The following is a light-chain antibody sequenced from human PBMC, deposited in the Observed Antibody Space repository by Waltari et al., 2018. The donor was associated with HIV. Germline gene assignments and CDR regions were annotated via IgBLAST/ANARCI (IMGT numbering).Light chain of an antibody. J-gene: IGKJ2*03. Sequence: DIQMTQSPSSLSASVGDRVNITCRASQTIKNYLNWYQQKPGKAPKVLIHAASSLQSGVPSRFSGSGSVTDFTLTISSLQPEDFATYYCQQSYNPPYSFGQGTKLEIK. CDR2: AAS. CDR3: QQSYNPPYS. V-gene: IGKV1-39*01. CDR1: QTIKNY.